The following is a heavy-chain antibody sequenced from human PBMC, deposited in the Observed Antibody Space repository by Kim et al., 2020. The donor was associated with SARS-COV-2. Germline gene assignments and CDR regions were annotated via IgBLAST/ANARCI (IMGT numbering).Heavy chain of an antibody. Sequence: GGSLRLSCAASGFTVSSNYMSWVRQAPGKGLEWVSVIYSGGSTYYADSVKGRFTISRDNSKNTLYLQMNSLRAEDTAVYYCVREGKDYYDSSGYLSYWGQGTLVTVSS. J-gene: IGHJ4*02. CDR2: IYSGGST. D-gene: IGHD3-22*01. CDR3: VREGKDYYDSSGYLSY. V-gene: IGHV3-53*01. CDR1: GFTVSSNY.